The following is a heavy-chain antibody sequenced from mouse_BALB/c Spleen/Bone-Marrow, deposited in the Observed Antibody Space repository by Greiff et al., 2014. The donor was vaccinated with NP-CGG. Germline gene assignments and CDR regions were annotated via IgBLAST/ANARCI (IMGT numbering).Heavy chain of an antibody. Sequence: EVKLEESGGGLVKPGGSLKLSCAASGFTFSSYAMSWVRQTPEKRLEWVASISSGGSTYYPDSVKGRFTISRDNARNILYLQMSSLRSEDTAMYYCARGLITTVPPWFAYWGQGTLVTVSA. V-gene: IGHV5-6-5*01. CDR1: GFTFSSYA. CDR3: ARGLITTVPPWFAY. D-gene: IGHD1-1*01. J-gene: IGHJ3*01. CDR2: ISSGGST.